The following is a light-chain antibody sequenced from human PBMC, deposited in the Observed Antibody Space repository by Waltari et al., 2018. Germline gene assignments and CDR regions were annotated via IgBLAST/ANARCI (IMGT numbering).Light chain of an antibody. Sequence: QSVLTQPASVSGSPGQSITISCTCTRSDIGAYNFVPWFQHLPGQAPRLLISEATRRPSGVSYRFSGSKSGNTASLSISDLQAEDEADYYCCSYVGGSRVLFGGGTKLTV. CDR3: CSYVGGSRVL. J-gene: IGLJ2*01. CDR2: EAT. CDR1: RSDIGAYNF. V-gene: IGLV2-23*01.